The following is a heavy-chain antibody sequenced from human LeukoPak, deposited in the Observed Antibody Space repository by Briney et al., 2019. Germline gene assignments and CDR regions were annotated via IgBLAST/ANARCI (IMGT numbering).Heavy chain of an antibody. CDR2: IYTRRST. V-gene: IGHV4-4*07. D-gene: IGHD3-10*01. CDR1: GGSISSYY. CDR3: ARYSYGSGRYYPQGYYYYMDV. Sequence: SETLSLTPTVRGGSISSYYWSWIRQPAGTGQEWIGRIYTRRSTNYNHSLKRRVTISVDKSQHQFPLKLSSVTAADTAVYYCARYSYGSGRYYPQGYYYYMDVWGKGTTVTVSS. J-gene: IGHJ6*03.